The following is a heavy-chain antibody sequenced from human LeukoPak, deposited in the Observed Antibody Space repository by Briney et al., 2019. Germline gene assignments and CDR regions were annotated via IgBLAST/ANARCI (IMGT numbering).Heavy chain of an antibody. CDR1: GYTFTSYY. Sequence: ASVKVSCKASGYTFTSYYMHWVRQAPGQGLEWMGIINPSGGSTSYAQKFQGRVTMTRDTSTSTVYMELSSLRSEDTAVYYCARATPGWNSQLNAFDIWAKGQWSPSLQ. J-gene: IGHJ3*02. CDR2: INPSGGST. CDR3: ARATPGWNSQLNAFDI. V-gene: IGHV1-46*01. D-gene: IGHD1-7*01.